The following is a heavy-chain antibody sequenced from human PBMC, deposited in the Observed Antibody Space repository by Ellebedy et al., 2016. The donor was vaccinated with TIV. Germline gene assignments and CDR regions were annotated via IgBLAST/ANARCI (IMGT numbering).Heavy chain of an antibody. J-gene: IGHJ4*02. CDR1: GGSISSYYW. Sequence: TLSLTCTVSGGSISSYYWSWIRQPPGKALEWLARIDWDDDKYFNTSLRTRLTISKDTSKNQVVLTMTNMDPVDTATYYCARISSGWGFDYWGQGTPVTVSS. CDR2: IDWDDDK. D-gene: IGHD6-19*01. V-gene: IGHV2-70*11. CDR3: ARISSGWGFDY.